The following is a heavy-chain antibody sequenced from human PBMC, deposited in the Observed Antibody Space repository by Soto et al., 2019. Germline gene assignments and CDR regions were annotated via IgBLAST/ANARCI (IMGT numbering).Heavy chain of an antibody. CDR1: GFTFRDYA. Sequence: VQLLESGGGLVQPGGSLRLSWAASGFTFRDYAMNWVRRAQGKGLEWVSDIRGSGDSARYADSVRGRFTISRDNSRNTLYLQMNSLRVDDTAVYYCGKERRGSGWSVCNYWGQGTLVTVSS. CDR2: IRGSGDSA. D-gene: IGHD6-19*01. V-gene: IGHV3-23*01. J-gene: IGHJ4*02. CDR3: GKERRGSGWSVCNY.